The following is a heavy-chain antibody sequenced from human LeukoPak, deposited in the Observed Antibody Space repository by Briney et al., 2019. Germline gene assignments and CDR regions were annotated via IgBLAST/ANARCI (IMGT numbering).Heavy chain of an antibody. CDR1: GGSISSYC. J-gene: IGHJ4*02. CDR3: ARQLGYSYGTLDY. Sequence: SETLSLTCTVSGGSISSYCWSWIRQPPGKGLEWIGYIYYSGSTNYNPSLKSRVTISVDTSKNQFSLKLSSVTAADTAVYYCARQLGYSYGTLDYWGQGTLVTVSS. D-gene: IGHD5-18*01. V-gene: IGHV4-59*08. CDR2: IYYSGST.